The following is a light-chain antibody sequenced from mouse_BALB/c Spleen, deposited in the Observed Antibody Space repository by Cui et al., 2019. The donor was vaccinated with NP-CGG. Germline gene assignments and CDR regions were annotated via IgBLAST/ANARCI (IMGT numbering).Light chain of an antibody. CDR2: GTN. V-gene: IGLV1*01. J-gene: IGLJ1*01. CDR3: ALWYSNHWV. Sequence: QAVVTQESALTTSPVKTVTLTCRSSTGAVTTSNYANWVQEKPDHLFTGLIGGTNNRVPGVPARFSGSLIGDKAALTITGAQTEDEAIYFCALWYSNHWVFGGGTKLTVL. CDR1: TGAVTTSNY.